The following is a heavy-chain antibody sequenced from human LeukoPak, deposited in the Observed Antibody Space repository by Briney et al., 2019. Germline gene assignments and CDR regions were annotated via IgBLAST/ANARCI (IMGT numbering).Heavy chain of an antibody. V-gene: IGHV1-8*03. CDR2: MDPNSGNT. J-gene: IGHJ3*02. CDR3: ARQRKCYYDSSGYYYAIGAFDI. Sequence: ASVKVSCKASGYNFTSDDINWVRQAAGQGLEWMGWMDPNSGNTDYAQKFQGRVTITRNTSISTAYMELSSLRSEDTAVYYCARQRKCYYDSSGYYYAIGAFDIWGQGTMVTVSS. D-gene: IGHD3-22*01. CDR1: GYNFTSDD.